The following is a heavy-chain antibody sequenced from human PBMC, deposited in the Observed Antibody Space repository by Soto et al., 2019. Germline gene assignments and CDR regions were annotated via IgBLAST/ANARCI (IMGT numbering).Heavy chain of an antibody. CDR1: GGSISNYY. CDR3: ARRYDPGFDY. V-gene: IGHV4-59*08. J-gene: IGHJ4*02. D-gene: IGHD5-12*01. Sequence: QVQLQESGPGLVKPSETLSLPCTVSGGSISNYYWSWIRQPPGKGLEWIGYIYYSGTTNYNPSLMSRVTISVDTSKNQFSLKLSSVTAADTAVYYCARRYDPGFDYWGQGTLVTVSS. CDR2: IYYSGTT.